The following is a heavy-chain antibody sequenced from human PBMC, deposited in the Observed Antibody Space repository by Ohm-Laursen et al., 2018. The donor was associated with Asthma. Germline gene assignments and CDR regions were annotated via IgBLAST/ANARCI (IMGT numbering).Heavy chain of an antibody. CDR3: ARGPKNIVVVVAAILSHYYYGMDV. CDR1: GGSFSGYY. J-gene: IGHJ6*02. Sequence: SDTLSLTCAVYGGSFSGYYWSWIRQPPGKGLEWIGEINHSGSTNYNPSLKSRVTISVDTSKNQFSLKLSSVTAADTAVYYCARGPKNIVVVVAAILSHYYYGMDVWGQGTTVTVSS. CDR2: INHSGST. D-gene: IGHD2-15*01. V-gene: IGHV4-34*01.